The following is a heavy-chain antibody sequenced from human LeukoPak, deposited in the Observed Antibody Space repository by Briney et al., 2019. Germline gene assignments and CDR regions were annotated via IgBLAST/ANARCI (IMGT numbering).Heavy chain of an antibody. CDR1: GFTFSSYA. CDR2: LSWNSGSI. J-gene: IGHJ4*02. CDR3: AKDSNYDILTAKGYFDY. D-gene: IGHD3-9*01. V-gene: IGHV3-9*01. Sequence: GGSLRLSCAASGFTFSSYAMSWVRQAPGKGLEWVSGLSWNSGSIDYADSVKGRFTISRDNAKNSLYLQMNSLRAEDTALYYCAKDSNYDILTAKGYFDYWGQGTLVTVSS.